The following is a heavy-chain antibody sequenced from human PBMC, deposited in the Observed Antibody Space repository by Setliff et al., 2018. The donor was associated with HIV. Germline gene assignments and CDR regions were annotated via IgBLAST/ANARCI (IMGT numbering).Heavy chain of an antibody. CDR1: GGSIGSYY. V-gene: IGHV4-59*01. CDR2: VFYSGDT. CDR3: ARGWLQFGWFDP. Sequence: PSETLSLTCTASGGSIGSYYWSWIRQPPGKGLEWIGFVFYSGDTSYNPSLKRRVTISVDTSKNQISLKLRSVTAADTAVYYCARGWLQFGWFDPWGQGTLVTVSS. J-gene: IGHJ5*02. D-gene: IGHD5-12*01.